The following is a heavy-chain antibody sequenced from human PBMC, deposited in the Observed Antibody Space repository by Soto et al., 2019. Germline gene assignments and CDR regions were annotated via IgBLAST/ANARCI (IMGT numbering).Heavy chain of an antibody. CDR2: IIPIFGTA. CDR3: ASSIKQLWLKYYYVMDG. V-gene: IGHV1-69*13. CDR1: GGTFSSYA. J-gene: IGHJ6*02. D-gene: IGHD5-18*01. Sequence: GASVKVSCKASGGTFSSYAISWVRQAPGQGLEWMGGIIPIFGTANYAQKFQGRVTITADESTSTAYMELSSLRSEDTAVYYCASSIKQLWLKYYYVMDGWGQGTKVTVSS.